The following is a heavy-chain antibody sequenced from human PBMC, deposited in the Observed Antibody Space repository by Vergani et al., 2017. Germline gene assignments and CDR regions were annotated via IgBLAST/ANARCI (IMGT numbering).Heavy chain of an antibody. CDR1: GFTFSSYG. D-gene: IGHD6-13*01. Sequence: QVQLVESGGGVVQPGRSLRLSCAASGFTFSSYGMHWVRQAPGKGLEWVAVISYDGSNKYYADSVKGRFTISRDNSKNTLYLQMNSLRAEDTAVYYCAKDGIAAAGYHMYYFYYWGQGTLVTVSS. V-gene: IGHV3-30*18. CDR2: ISYDGSNK. J-gene: IGHJ4*02. CDR3: AKDGIAAAGYHMYYFYY.